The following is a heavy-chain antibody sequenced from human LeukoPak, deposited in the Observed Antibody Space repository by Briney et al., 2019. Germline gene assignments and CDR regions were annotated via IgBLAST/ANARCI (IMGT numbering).Heavy chain of an antibody. V-gene: IGHV3-7*01. CDR3: AKYCAFRTAYCIYS. J-gene: IGHJ4*02. CDR1: GFTFSSYG. D-gene: IGHD3/OR15-3a*01. CDR2: INQHGGET. Sequence: GGSLRLSCAASGFTFSSYGMHWVRQAPGKGLEWVANINQHGGETHYVDSVKGRFTISRDTAKNSLYLQMNSLRAEDSAVYYCAKYCAFRTAYCIYSWGRGPRAPVS.